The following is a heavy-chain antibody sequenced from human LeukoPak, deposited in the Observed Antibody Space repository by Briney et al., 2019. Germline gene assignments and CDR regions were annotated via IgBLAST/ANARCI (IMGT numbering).Heavy chain of an antibody. J-gene: IGHJ3*02. CDR3: ARRGDSRGYYDAFDI. CDR2: VGTAGDT. V-gene: IGHV3-13*01. D-gene: IGHD3-22*01. CDR1: GFTFIDYD. Sequence: GGSLRLSCAASGFTFIDYDMHWVRQVIGKGLEWVSAVGTAGDTYYPGSVKGRFTISRENAKNSLYLQMNSLRAGDTAVYYCARRGDSRGYYDAFDIWGQGTMVTVSS.